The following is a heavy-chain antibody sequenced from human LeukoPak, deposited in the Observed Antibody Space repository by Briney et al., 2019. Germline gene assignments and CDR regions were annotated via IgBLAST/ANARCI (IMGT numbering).Heavy chain of an antibody. D-gene: IGHD6-13*01. CDR1: GGSISSGSYY. CDR2: IYTSGST. CDR3: ARGPSVSSWYLTLFDY. J-gene: IGHJ4*02. V-gene: IGHV4-61*02. Sequence: SETLSLTCTVSGGSISSGSYYWSWIRQPAGKGLEWIGRIYTSGSTNYNPSLKSRVTISVDTSKNQFSLKLSSVTAADTAVYYCARGPSVSSWYLTLFDYWGQGTLVTVSS.